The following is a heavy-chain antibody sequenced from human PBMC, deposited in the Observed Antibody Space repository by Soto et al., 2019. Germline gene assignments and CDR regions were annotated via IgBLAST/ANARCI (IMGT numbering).Heavy chain of an antibody. Sequence: SETLSLTCAVYGGSFSCYYWSWIRQPPGKGLEWIGEINHSGSTNYNPSLKSRVTISVDTSKNQFSLKLSSVTAADTAVYYCARSPXVLLWFGELLRHNWFDPWGQGTLVTVSS. CDR1: GGSFSCYY. CDR3: ARSPXVLLWFGELLRHNWFDP. CDR2: INHSGST. J-gene: IGHJ5*02. D-gene: IGHD3-10*01. V-gene: IGHV4-34*01.